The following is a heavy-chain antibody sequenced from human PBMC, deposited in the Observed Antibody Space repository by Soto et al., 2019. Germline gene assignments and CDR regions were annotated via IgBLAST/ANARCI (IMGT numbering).Heavy chain of an antibody. Sequence: ESGGGVVQPGRSLSLSCAASGFSFSNYAMQWVRQAPGKGLEWVAVISSDGSNKYYADSVKGRFTISRDNSKNTVYVQMNSLRTDDTAVYYCAKDAAAAGTFDYWGQGTLVTVSS. V-gene: IGHV3-30*18. CDR3: AKDAAAAGTFDY. CDR2: ISSDGSNK. CDR1: GFSFSNYA. D-gene: IGHD6-13*01. J-gene: IGHJ4*02.